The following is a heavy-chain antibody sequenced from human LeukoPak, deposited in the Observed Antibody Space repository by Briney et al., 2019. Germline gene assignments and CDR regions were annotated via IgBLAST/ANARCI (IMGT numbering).Heavy chain of an antibody. D-gene: IGHD6-13*01. CDR1: GFTFSSYW. CDR2: IKQDGSEK. Sequence: PGGSLRLSCAASGFTFSSYWMSWVRQAPGKGLEWVANIKQDGSEKYYVDSVKGRFTISRDNAKNSLYLQMNSLRAEDTAVYYCAKEPGIAAAGPTPDFDYWGQGTLVTVSS. J-gene: IGHJ4*02. CDR3: AKEPGIAAAGPTPDFDY. V-gene: IGHV3-7*04.